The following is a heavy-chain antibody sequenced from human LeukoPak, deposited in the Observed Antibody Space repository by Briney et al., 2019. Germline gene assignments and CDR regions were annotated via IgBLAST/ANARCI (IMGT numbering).Heavy chain of an antibody. CDR3: ARSTGGGYNYYYMDV. D-gene: IGHD1-14*01. CDR2: IYYSETT. J-gene: IGHJ6*03. Sequence: SETLSLTCTVSGGSISSYYWSWIRQPPGKGLEWIGYIYYSETTNYNPSLKSRVTISVDTSKNQFSLKLSSVTAADTAVYYCARSTGGGYNYYYMDVWGKGTAVTVSS. CDR1: GGSISSYY. V-gene: IGHV4-59*01.